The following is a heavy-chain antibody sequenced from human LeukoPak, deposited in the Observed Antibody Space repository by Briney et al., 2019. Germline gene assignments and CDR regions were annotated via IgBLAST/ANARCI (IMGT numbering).Heavy chain of an antibody. D-gene: IGHD6-13*01. CDR1: GFTFNSNG. CDR3: AKGRIAAACMGVLVL. Sequence: GRSLRLSYSASGFTFNSNGMHRVRQAPGKGLEWVAVISSDGSNKYYADSVKGRFTISRDNSKNTLYLQMNSLRAEDTAVYYCAKGRIAAACMGVLVLWGGGPLVTVSS. J-gene: IGHJ1*01. V-gene: IGHV3-30*18. CDR2: ISSDGSNK.